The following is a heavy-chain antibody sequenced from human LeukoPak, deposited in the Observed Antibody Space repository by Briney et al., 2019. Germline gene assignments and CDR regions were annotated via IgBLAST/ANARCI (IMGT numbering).Heavy chain of an antibody. V-gene: IGHV4-31*03. CDR1: GGSISSGGYY. J-gene: IGHJ1*01. Sequence: PSETLSLTCTVSGGSISSGGYYWSWIRQHPGKGLEWIGYIYYSGSTYYNPSLKSRVTISVDTSKNQFSLKLSSVTAADTAVYYCARSIAAAGTEYFQHWGQGTLVTVSS. CDR2: IYYSGST. D-gene: IGHD6-13*01. CDR3: ARSIAAAGTEYFQH.